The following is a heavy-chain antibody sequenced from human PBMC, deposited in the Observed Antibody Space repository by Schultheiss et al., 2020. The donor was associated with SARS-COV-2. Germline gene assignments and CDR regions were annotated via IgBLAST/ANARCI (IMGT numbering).Heavy chain of an antibody. D-gene: IGHD2-21*01. Sequence: SETLSLTCTVSGGSISSGGYYWSWIRQHPGKGLEWIGYIYYSGSTYYNPSLKSRVTISVDTSKNQFSLKLSSVTAADTAVYYCAGGVVLDAFDIWGQGTMVTVSS. CDR1: GGSISSGGYY. V-gene: IGHV4-31*03. CDR3: AGGVVLDAFDI. J-gene: IGHJ3*02. CDR2: IYYSGST.